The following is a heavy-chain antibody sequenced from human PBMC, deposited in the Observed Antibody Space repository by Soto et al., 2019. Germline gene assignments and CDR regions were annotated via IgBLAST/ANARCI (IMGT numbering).Heavy chain of an antibody. CDR3: AREGVAVTHYYYYYYMDV. CDR2: TYYRSKWYN. Sequence: SQTLSLTCAISGDGVSSNSAAWNWIRQSPSRGLEWLGRTYYRSKWYNDYAVSVKSRITINPDTSKNQFSLQLNSVTPEDTAVYYCAREGVAVTHYYYYYYMDVWGKGTTVTVSS. V-gene: IGHV6-1*01. J-gene: IGHJ6*03. D-gene: IGHD6-19*01. CDR1: GDGVSSNSAA.